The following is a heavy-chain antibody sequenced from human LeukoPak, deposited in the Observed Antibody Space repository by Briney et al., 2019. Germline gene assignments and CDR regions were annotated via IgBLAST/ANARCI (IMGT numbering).Heavy chain of an antibody. CDR2: IKYDGSEK. J-gene: IGHJ4*02. D-gene: IGHD1-26*01. V-gene: IGHV3-7*01. CDR3: ARDQSGSLDY. CDR1: GFTVGSSW. Sequence: GGFLRLSCAASGFTVGSSWMAWVRQVPGEGLEWVANIKYDGSEKYYVDSVKGRFTVSRDNAKNSVFLQMSGLRAEDTAVYYCARDQSGSLDYWGQGTLVTVSS.